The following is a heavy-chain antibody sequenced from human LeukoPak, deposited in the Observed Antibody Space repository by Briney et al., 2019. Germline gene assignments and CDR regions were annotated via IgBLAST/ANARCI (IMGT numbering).Heavy chain of an antibody. D-gene: IGHD3-22*01. CDR1: GGSISSGGYY. CDR2: IYYSGST. V-gene: IGHV4-31*03. Sequence: SQTLSLTCTVSGGSISSGGYYWSWIRQHPGKGLEWIGYIYYSGSTYYNPSLKSRVTISVDASKNQFSLKLSSVTAADTAVYYCARSDSSGYNDAFDIWGQGTMVTVSS. J-gene: IGHJ3*02. CDR3: ARSDSSGYNDAFDI.